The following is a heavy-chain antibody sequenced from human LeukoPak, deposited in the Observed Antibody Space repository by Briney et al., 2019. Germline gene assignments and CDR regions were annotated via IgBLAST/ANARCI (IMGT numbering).Heavy chain of an antibody. Sequence: SETLSLTCTVSGGSISSSSYYWGWIRQPPGKGLEWIGSIYYSGSTCYNPSLKSRVTISVDTSKNQFSLKLSSVTAADTAVYYCARHVSKRGYSYGGFDYWGQGTLVTVSS. CDR2: IYYSGST. V-gene: IGHV4-39*01. J-gene: IGHJ4*02. CDR1: GGSISSSSYY. D-gene: IGHD5-18*01. CDR3: ARHVSKRGYSYGGFDY.